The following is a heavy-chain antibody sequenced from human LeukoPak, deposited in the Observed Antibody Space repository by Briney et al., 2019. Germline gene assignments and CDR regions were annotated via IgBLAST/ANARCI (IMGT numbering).Heavy chain of an antibody. CDR2: INSDGSST. Sequence: PGGSLRLSCAASGFTFSSHWMHWVRQAPGKGLVWVSRINSDGSSTSYADSVKGRFTISRDNAKNTLYLQMNSLRAEDTAVYYCARAGGSGSYYIFWFDPWGQGTLVTVSS. V-gene: IGHV3-74*01. CDR1: GFTFSSHW. CDR3: ARAGGSGSYYIFWFDP. D-gene: IGHD3-10*01. J-gene: IGHJ5*02.